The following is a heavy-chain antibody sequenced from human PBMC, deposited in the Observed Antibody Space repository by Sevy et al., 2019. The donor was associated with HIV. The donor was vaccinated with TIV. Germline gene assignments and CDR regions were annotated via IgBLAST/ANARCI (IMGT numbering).Heavy chain of an antibody. CDR2: ISGSGGST. D-gene: IGHD6-19*01. Sequence: GGSLRLSCAASGFTFSSYAMSWVRQAPGKGLEWVSAISGSGGSTYYANSVKGRFTISRDNSKNTLYLQMNSLRAEDTAVYYCAKEIRIAVAGTLDYWGQGTLVTVSS. V-gene: IGHV3-23*01. CDR1: GFTFSSYA. CDR3: AKEIRIAVAGTLDY. J-gene: IGHJ4*02.